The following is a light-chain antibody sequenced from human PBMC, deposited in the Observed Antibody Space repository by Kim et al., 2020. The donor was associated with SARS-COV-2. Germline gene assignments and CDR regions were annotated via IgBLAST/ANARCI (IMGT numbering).Light chain of an antibody. CDR3: SSYTWSSTWV. CDR1: NSDIGGYNY. Sequence: GQSITISCTGSNSDIGGYNYVSWYQQHPGQAPKLFLFDVNQWPSGVSQRFSGSKSGNTASLTISRLQAADEAHYYCSSYTWSSTWVFGGGTQLTVL. CDR2: DVN. J-gene: IGLJ3*02. V-gene: IGLV2-14*04.